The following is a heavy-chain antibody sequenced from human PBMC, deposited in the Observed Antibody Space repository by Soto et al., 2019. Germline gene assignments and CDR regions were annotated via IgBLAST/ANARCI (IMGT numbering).Heavy chain of an antibody. V-gene: IGHV3-13*01. CDR3: ARGPKGYSGYDKYDY. CDR2: IGTAGDT. J-gene: IGHJ4*02. Sequence: GGSLRLSCAASGFTFSSYDMHWVRQATGKGLEWVSAIGTAGDTYYPGSVKGRFTISRENAKNSLYLQMNSLRAGDTAVYYCARGPKGYSGYDKYDYWGQGTLVTVSS. CDR1: GFTFSSYD. D-gene: IGHD5-12*01.